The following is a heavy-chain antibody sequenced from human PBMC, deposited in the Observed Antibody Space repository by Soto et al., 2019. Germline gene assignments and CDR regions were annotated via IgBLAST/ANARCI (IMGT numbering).Heavy chain of an antibody. J-gene: IGHJ4*02. V-gene: IGHV4-39*01. D-gene: IGHD2-2*01. Sequence: SETLSLTCSVSGDSSSRSSYNWGGIRQSPGEGLEWIASITNNGGTQYNPSLKSRVTIFVDTSKNEFSLKVTSVTAADTGVYFCASRYAPSEFDHWGQGSLVTVSS. CDR1: GDSSSRSSYN. CDR2: ITNNGGT. CDR3: ASRYAPSEFDH.